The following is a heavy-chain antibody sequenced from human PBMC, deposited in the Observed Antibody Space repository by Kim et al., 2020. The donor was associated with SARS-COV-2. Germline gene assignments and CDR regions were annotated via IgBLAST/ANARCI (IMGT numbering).Heavy chain of an antibody. CDR1: GYTFTSYA. D-gene: IGHD2-8*02. CDR3: ARDPITIYWYYFDY. CDR2: INAGNGNT. V-gene: IGHV1-3*01. Sequence: ASVKVSCKASGYTFTSYAMHWVRQAPGQRLEWMGWINAGNGNTKYSQKFQGRVTITRDTSASTAYMELSSLRSEDTAVYYCARDPITIYWYYFDYWGQGTLVTVSS. J-gene: IGHJ4*02.